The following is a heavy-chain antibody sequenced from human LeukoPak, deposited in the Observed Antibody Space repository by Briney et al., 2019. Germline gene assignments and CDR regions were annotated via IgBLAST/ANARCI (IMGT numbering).Heavy chain of an antibody. J-gene: IGHJ5*02. CDR1: GGPISSYN. CDR3: ARESRGIAAAANWFDP. Sequence: SVTLSLTCTVCGGPISSYNWSWIPQPPGKGREWIGFIYYRGSPNYNHSLKSRVSMSVDSSKNQFSLKLGSVTDADTAVYYCARESRGIAAAANWFDPWGQGTLVTVSS. CDR2: IYYRGSP. D-gene: IGHD6-13*01. V-gene: IGHV4-59*01.